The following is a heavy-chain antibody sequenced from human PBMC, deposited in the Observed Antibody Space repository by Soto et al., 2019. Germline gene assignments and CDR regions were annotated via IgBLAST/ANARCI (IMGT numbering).Heavy chain of an antibody. CDR1: GYSFTTYW. CDR3: ARQLGSSWYGGMDV. Sequence: GESLKISCKVSGYSFTTYWIGWVRQMPGKGLEWMGVIYPSDSYTNYSPSFQGHVTISADKSISTAYLQWSSLKASDTAMYYGARQLGSSWYGGMDVWGQGTTVTVSS. CDR2: IYPSDSYT. J-gene: IGHJ6*02. V-gene: IGHV5-51*01. D-gene: IGHD6-13*01.